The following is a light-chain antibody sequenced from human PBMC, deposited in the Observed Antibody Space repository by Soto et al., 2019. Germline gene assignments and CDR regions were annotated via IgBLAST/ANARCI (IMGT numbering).Light chain of an antibody. V-gene: IGKV1-5*03. CDR2: KAS. J-gene: IGKJ4*01. CDR3: QQYDSYPLT. CDR1: QSISSW. Sequence: DIQMTPSPSTLSASVCDRVAFTGLASQSISSWLAWYQQKPGKAPKLLIYKASTLKSGVPSRFSGSGSGTEFTLTISSLQPEDFATYYCQQYDSYPLTFGGGTKVDIK.